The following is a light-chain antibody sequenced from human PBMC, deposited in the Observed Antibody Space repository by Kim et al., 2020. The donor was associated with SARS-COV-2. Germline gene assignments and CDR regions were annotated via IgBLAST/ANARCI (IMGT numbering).Light chain of an antibody. V-gene: IGKV3-20*01. J-gene: IGKJ2*01. Sequence: LCPGERATLSCRASQSVSSSYLAWYQHKPGQAPRLVIYGASSRATGIPDRFSGSGSGTDFTLTISRLVPEDFAVYYCQQYGSSPYTFGQGTKLEI. CDR1: QSVSSSY. CDR3: QQYGSSPYT. CDR2: GAS.